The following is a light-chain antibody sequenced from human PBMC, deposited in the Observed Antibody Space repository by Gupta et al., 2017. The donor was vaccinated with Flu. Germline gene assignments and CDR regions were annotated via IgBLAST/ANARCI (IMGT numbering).Light chain of an antibody. V-gene: IGKV1-39*01. CDR1: QSISSY. J-gene: IGKJ4*01. CDR2: AAS. Sequence: PYSLSASVGDRVTITCRASQSISSYLNWYQQKPGKAPKLLIYAASSLQSGVPSRFSGSGSGTDFTLTISSLQPEDFATYYCQQSYSTPLTFGGGTKVEIK. CDR3: QQSYSTPLT.